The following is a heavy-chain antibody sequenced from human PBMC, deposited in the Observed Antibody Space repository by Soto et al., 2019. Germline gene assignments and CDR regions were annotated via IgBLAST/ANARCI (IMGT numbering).Heavy chain of an antibody. CDR1: GFTVSSNY. CDR3: ARVSSGIALGMDL. Sequence: EVQLVESGGGLVQPGGSLRLSCAASGFTVSSNYMSWVRQAPGKGLEWVSVIYSGGSTYYADSVKGRFTISRHNSKNTLYLQMNSLRAEDTSVYYCARVSSGIALGMDLWGQGTTVTVSS. CDR2: IYSGGST. D-gene: IGHD3-22*01. V-gene: IGHV3-53*04. J-gene: IGHJ6*02.